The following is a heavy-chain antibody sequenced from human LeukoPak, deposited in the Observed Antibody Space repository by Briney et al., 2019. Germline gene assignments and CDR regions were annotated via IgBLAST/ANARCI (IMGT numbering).Heavy chain of an antibody. CDR2: IWNDGSNT. V-gene: IGHV3-33*01. J-gene: IGHJ4*01. CDR1: GFTFSSYG. Sequence: QPGGSLRLSCAASGFTFSSYGMHWVRQAPGKGLEWLAVIWNDGSNTYYADSVKGRFTIYRDNSKNTLYLQMNSLRAEDTAVYYCARDYEAGSQSDWGQGTLVTVSS. CDR3: ARDYEAGSQSD. D-gene: IGHD3-3*01.